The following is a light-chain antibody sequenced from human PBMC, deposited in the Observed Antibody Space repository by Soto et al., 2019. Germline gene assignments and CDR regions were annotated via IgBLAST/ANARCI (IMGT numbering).Light chain of an antibody. CDR3: SSYAGNYNLI. CDR1: SSDIGAYHY. CDR2: EIN. V-gene: IGLV2-8*01. Sequence: QSALTQPPSASGSPGQSVTISCTGTSSDIGAYHYVSWYQQHPGKAPKLMIYEINKRPSGVPDRFSGSKSGNTASLTVSGLQAEDEADYYCSSYAGNYNLIFGGGTKLTVL. J-gene: IGLJ2*01.